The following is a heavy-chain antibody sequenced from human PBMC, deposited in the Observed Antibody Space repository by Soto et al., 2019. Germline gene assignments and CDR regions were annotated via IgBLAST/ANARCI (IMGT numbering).Heavy chain of an antibody. V-gene: IGHV1-18*01. J-gene: IGHJ6*03. D-gene: IGHD2-2*01. CDR2: ISPYNGNT. Sequence: ASVKVSCKASGCTFTSYGISWVRQAPGQGLEWMGWISPYNGNTNYAQKLQGRVTMTADTSTSTAYMELSSLRSEDTAVYYCARGVMPLADSHYYMDVWGKGTTVTVSS. CDR3: ARGVMPLADSHYYMDV. CDR1: GCTFTSYG.